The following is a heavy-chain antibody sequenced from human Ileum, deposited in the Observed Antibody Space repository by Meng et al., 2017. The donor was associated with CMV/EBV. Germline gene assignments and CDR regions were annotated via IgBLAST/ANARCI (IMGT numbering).Heavy chain of an antibody. CDR3: ATGQERHHH. V-gene: IGHV3-23*01. CDR1: GFTFGDYA. CDR2: LNPSGDDT. Sequence: GESLKISCAASGFTFGDYAMTWVRQAPGKGLEWVSSLNPSGDDTHYADSVKGRFTISRDNSRNTLSLQMDSLGADDTAVYYCATGQERHHHWGPGTLVTGAS. J-gene: IGHJ4*02.